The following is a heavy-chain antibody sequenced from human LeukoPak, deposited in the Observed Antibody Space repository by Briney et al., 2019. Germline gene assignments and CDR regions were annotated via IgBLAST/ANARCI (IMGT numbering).Heavy chain of an antibody. CDR3: VRGHCSTISCSYH. CDR1: GFTFSTYW. V-gene: IGHV3-74*01. CDR2: ISGDGKIT. J-gene: IGHJ4*02. D-gene: IGHD2-2*01. Sequence: GGSLRLSCVASGFTFSTYWMHWARQIPEKGLMWVSRISGDGKITKYADFVEGRSTISRDNAKNMLYLQMNSLRVDDTAIYYCVRGHCSTISCSYHWGQGILVTVSS.